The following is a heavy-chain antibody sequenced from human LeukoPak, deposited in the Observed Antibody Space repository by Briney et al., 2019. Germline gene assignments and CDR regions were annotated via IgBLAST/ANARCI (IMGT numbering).Heavy chain of an antibody. J-gene: IGHJ3*02. CDR2: IYYSGST. CDR3: ARDLPPFGYYDSSSQPDAFDI. V-gene: IGHV4-39*07. Sequence: PSETLSLTCTVSGGSISSSSYYWGWIRQPPGKGLEWIGSIYYSGSTCYNPSLKSRVTISVDTSKNQFSLKLSSVTAADTAVYYCARDLPPFGYYDSSSQPDAFDIWGQGTMVTVSS. D-gene: IGHD3-22*01. CDR1: GGSISSSSYY.